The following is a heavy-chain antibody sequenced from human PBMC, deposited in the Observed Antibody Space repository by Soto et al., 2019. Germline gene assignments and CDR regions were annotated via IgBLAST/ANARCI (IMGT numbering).Heavy chain of an antibody. CDR2: IYPTGST. D-gene: IGHD2-2*01. J-gene: IGHJ5*02. V-gene: IGHV4-4*07. CDR1: GGSFSSYY. Sequence: QVQLQESGPGLVKPSETLSLSCPISGGSFSSYYCNWVRKSAGKGLEWIGRIYPTGSTTYNPSIKSRLPMSVDTSKNQFSLRLTSMTAADTAVYYCATGRSEIVPGAMDTWGQGTLVTVSS. CDR3: ATGRSEIVPGAMDT.